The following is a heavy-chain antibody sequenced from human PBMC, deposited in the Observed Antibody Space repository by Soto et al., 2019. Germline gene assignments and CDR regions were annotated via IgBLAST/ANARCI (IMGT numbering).Heavy chain of an antibody. D-gene: IGHD3-3*01. V-gene: IGHV3-49*03. CDR1: GCTFGDYA. J-gene: IGHJ6*02. Sequence: GGSRRLSGTASGCTFGDYAMSWFRQAPGKGLEWVGFIRSKAYGGTTEYAASVKGRFTISRDDSKSIAYLQMNSLKTEDTAVYYCTRDKSIFGVVIIRSYYYYGMDVWGQGTTVTVSS. CDR3: TRDKSIFGVVIIRSYYYYGMDV. CDR2: IRSKAYGGTT.